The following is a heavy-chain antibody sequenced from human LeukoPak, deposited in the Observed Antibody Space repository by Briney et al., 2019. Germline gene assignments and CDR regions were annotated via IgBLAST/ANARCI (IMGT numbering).Heavy chain of an antibody. CDR2: IYSSGST. J-gene: IGHJ4*02. Sequence: SQTLSLTRPVSGGSISSRRYYWSWIRQPDRKGLEWIGRIYSSGSTNYNPSLKGRVTISVDTSKNQFSLKLGSVTAADTAVYYCARSSPVGATFYFDYWGQGTLVTVSS. D-gene: IGHD1-26*01. V-gene: IGHV4-61*02. CDR3: ARSSPVGATFYFDY. CDR1: GGSISSRRYY.